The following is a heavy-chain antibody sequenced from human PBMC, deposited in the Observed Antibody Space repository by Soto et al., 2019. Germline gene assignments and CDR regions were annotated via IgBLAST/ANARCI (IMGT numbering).Heavy chain of an antibody. J-gene: IGHJ4*02. CDR2: MNPNTGNS. Sequence: ASVKVSCKASGYTFTSYDIYWVRQATGQGLEWMGWMNPNTGNSGYAQKFQGRVTVTSDTSINTVHMELSSLRSEDTAVYYCARRAETNGWNGFGADKYYFDFWGQGTLVTAPQ. CDR1: GYTFTSYD. CDR3: ARRAETNGWNGFGADKYYFDF. D-gene: IGHD1-1*01. V-gene: IGHV1-8*01.